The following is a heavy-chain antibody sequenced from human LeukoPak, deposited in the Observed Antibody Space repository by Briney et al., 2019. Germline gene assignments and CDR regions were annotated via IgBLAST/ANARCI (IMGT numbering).Heavy chain of an antibody. Sequence: GGSLRLSCLASGFTFSRYWMHWVRQAPGKGLVWVSRINPDGSSTTYADSVKGRFTISRDNAKNSLYLQMNSLRAEDTAVYYCARGGSSSPFDYWGQGTLVTVSS. CDR3: ARGGSSSPFDY. D-gene: IGHD6-6*01. J-gene: IGHJ4*02. CDR2: INPDGSST. CDR1: GFTFSRYW. V-gene: IGHV3-74*01.